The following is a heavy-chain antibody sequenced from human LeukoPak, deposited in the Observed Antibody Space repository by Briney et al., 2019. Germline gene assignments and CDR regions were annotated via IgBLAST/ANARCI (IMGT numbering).Heavy chain of an antibody. CDR1: GDSINKYF. Sequence: SETLSLTCTVSGDSINKYFWSWLRQSPGKGLEWIGYISHSGNTNYNPSLKSLVTISLDKLNNQFSLRLSSVTAADTAVYYWAGVNYDSSGYYYDYWGQGTLVTVSS. D-gene: IGHD3-22*01. J-gene: IGHJ4*02. CDR2: ISHSGNT. CDR3: AGVNYDSSGYYYDY. V-gene: IGHV4-59*01.